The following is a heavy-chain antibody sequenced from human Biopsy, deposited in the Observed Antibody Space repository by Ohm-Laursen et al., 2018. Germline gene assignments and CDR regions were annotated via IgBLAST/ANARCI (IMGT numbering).Heavy chain of an antibody. J-gene: IGHJ4*02. Sequence: SDTLSLTCAVSGASISDYYCVWIRQPAGKGLEWIGLIFTSGSTTYNPSLRSRVTMSVDTSKNQFTLNPSSVTAADTAMYYCAKGYTDYSDSSGFSYYFRYWGQGTLVTVSS. CDR2: IFTSGST. V-gene: IGHV4-4*07. D-gene: IGHD3-22*01. CDR3: AKGYTDYSDSSGFSYYFRY. CDR1: GASISDYY.